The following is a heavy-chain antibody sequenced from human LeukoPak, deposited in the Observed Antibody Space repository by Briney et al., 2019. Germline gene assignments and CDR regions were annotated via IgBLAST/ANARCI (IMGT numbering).Heavy chain of an antibody. CDR2: INPSGGST. CDR3: ARALFSSSWYPAGSGMDV. Sequence: GASVKVSCKASGYTFTSYYMHWVRQAPGQELEWMGIINPSGGSTSYAQKFQGRVTMTRDTSTSTVYMELSSLRSEDTAVYYCARALFSSSWYPAGSGMDVWGQGTTVTVSS. CDR1: GYTFTSYY. V-gene: IGHV1-46*01. J-gene: IGHJ6*02. D-gene: IGHD6-13*01.